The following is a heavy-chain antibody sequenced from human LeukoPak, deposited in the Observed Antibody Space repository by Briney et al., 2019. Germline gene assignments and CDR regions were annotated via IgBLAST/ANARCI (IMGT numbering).Heavy chain of an antibody. D-gene: IGHD3-10*01. Sequence: KNGESLKISCKGSGYSFTSYWIGWVRQMPGKGLEWMGIIYPGDSDTRYSPSFQGQVTISADKSISTAYLQWSSLKASDTAMYYCARRYMVRGVIPDAFDIWGQGTMVTVSS. CDR2: IYPGDSDT. V-gene: IGHV5-51*01. CDR3: ARRYMVRGVIPDAFDI. CDR1: GYSFTSYW. J-gene: IGHJ3*02.